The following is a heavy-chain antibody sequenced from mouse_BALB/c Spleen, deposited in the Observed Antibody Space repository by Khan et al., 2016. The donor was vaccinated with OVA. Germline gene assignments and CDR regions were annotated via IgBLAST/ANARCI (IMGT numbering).Heavy chain of an antibody. D-gene: IGHD1-1*01. Sequence: EVQLQESGPGLVKPSQSLSLTCTVTGYSITSDYAWNWIRPFPGNKLEWMGYISYSGRTSYNPSPKSRISITRDTSKNQFFLQLHSVTTEDTATYYGARSVTITTVVATDFDYWGQGTTLTVSS. CDR1: GYSITSDYA. CDR2: ISYSGRT. V-gene: IGHV3-2*02. J-gene: IGHJ2*01. CDR3: ARSVTITTVVATDFDY.